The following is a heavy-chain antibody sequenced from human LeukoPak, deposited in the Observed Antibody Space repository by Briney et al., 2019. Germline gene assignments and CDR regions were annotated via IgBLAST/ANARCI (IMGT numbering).Heavy chain of an antibody. Sequence: ASVKVSCKASGYTFTSYDINWVRQATGQGLEWMGWMNPNSGNTGYAQKFQGRVTMTRNTSISTVYMELSSLRSEDTAVYYCARGLCSSTSCYNDFDYWGQGTLVTVSS. CDR3: ARGLCSSTSCYNDFDY. CDR1: GYTFTSYD. CDR2: MNPNSGNT. V-gene: IGHV1-8*01. J-gene: IGHJ4*02. D-gene: IGHD2-2*02.